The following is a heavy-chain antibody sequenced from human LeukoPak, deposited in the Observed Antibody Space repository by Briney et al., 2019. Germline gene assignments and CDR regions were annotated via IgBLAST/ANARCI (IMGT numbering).Heavy chain of an antibody. J-gene: IGHJ4*02. V-gene: IGHV1-24*01. D-gene: IGHD5-18*01. CDR2: FDPEDGET. CDR3: ATLSEQLWSNFDY. CDR1: GYTLAELS. Sequence: GASVKVSCKVSGYTLAELSMHWVRQAPGKGLEWMGGFDPEDGETIYAQKFQGRVTMTEDTSADTAYMELSSLRSEDTAVYYCATLSEQLWSNFDYWGQGTLVTVSS.